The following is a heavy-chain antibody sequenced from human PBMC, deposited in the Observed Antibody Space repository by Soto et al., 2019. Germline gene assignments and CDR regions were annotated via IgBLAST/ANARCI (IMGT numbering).Heavy chain of an antibody. Sequence: SVKVSCKASGGTFSSYPISWVRQAPGQGLEWMGRIIPILGIPNYAQKFQGRVTITADKSTSTAYMELSSLRSADTAVFSCATSLAAGPLQTHAFDIWGQGTMVTVSS. CDR3: ATSLAAGPLQTHAFDI. CDR1: GGTFSSYP. D-gene: IGHD6-6*01. V-gene: IGHV1-69*02. CDR2: IIPILGIP. J-gene: IGHJ3*02.